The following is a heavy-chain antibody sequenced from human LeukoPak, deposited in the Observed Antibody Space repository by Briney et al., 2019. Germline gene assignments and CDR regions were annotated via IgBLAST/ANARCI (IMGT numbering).Heavy chain of an antibody. CDR2: ISYDGSNK. Sequence: PGGSLRLSCAASGFTFSSYAMHWVRQAPGKGLEWVAVISYDGSNKYYADSVKGRFTISRDNAKNSLYLQMNSLRAEDTAVYYCARDPLYDYVWGSYRYTRGDYWYFDLWGRGTLVTVSS. J-gene: IGHJ2*01. D-gene: IGHD3-16*02. CDR3: ARDPLYDYVWGSYRYTRGDYWYFDL. CDR1: GFTFSSYA. V-gene: IGHV3-30-3*01.